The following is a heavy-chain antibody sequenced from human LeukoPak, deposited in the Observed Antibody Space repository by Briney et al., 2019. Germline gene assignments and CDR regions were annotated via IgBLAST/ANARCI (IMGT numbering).Heavy chain of an antibody. J-gene: IGHJ3*02. CDR2: INHSGST. D-gene: IGHD3-9*01. V-gene: IGHV4-34*01. CDR3: ARAPHYDILTSYAFDI. CDR1: GGSVSGYY. Sequence: SETLSLTCAVYGGSVSGYYWSWIRQPPGKGLEWIGEINHSGSTNYNPSLKSRVTISVDTSKNQFSLNLSSVTAADTAVYYCARAPHYDILTSYAFDIWGQGTMVTVSS.